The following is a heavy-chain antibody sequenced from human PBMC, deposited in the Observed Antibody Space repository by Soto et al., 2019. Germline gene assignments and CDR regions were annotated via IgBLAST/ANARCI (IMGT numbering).Heavy chain of an antibody. J-gene: IGHJ6*02. V-gene: IGHV1-69*01. CDR3: ARGYRDGYCYAMDV. D-gene: IGHD2-2*02. CDR2: IIPMCGKA. CDR1: GGTFSSYA. Sequence: QVLLVQSGAEVKKSGSSVKVSCKASGGTFSSYAINWVRQAPGQGLEWMGGIIPMCGKANYAENFQGRVTISADESTITAYMELSSLTSDDAAVYYCARGYRDGYCYAMDVWGQGTTVTVSS.